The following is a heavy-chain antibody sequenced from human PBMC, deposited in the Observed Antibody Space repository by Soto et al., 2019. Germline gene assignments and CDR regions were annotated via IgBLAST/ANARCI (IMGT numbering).Heavy chain of an antibody. D-gene: IGHD4-17*01. Sequence: SLRLSCAASGFTFSSYSMNWVRQAPGKGPEWVSSISSSSSYIYYADSVKGRFTISRDNAKNSLYLQMNSLRAEDTAVYYCGRAGDYGDQWLDYWGLGSLVTAPQ. CDR3: GRAGDYGDQWLDY. J-gene: IGHJ4*02. CDR1: GFTFSSYS. CDR2: ISSSSSYI. V-gene: IGHV3-21*01.